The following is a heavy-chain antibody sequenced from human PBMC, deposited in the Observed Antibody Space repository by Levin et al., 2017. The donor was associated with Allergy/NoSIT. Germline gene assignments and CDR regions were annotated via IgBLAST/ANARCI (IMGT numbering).Heavy chain of an antibody. D-gene: IGHD3-9*01. Sequence: GESLKISCLVYGFTFNNCHMNWVRQAPGKGLEWLSYISSTGDISYADSVKGRFTISRDNGKNSVYLQMNSLRDEDTALYYCARDYDWAFENWGQGTLVTVSS. J-gene: IGHJ4*02. CDR2: ISSTGDI. CDR3: ARDYDWAFEN. CDR1: GFTFNNCH. V-gene: IGHV3-48*02.